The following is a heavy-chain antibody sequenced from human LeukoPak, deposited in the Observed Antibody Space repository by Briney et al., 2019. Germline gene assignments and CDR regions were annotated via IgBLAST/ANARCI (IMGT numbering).Heavy chain of an antibody. V-gene: IGHV3-23*01. Sequence: PGGSLRLSCAASGFTFSSYAMSWVRQAPGKGLEWVSAISGSGGSTYYADSVKGRFTISRDNSKNTLYLQMNSLRAEDTAVYYCANPSSSSEYYYYYCMDVWGKGTTVTVSS. CDR2: ISGSGGST. CDR1: GFTFSSYA. CDR3: ANPSSSSEYYYYYCMDV. D-gene: IGHD6-6*01. J-gene: IGHJ6*03.